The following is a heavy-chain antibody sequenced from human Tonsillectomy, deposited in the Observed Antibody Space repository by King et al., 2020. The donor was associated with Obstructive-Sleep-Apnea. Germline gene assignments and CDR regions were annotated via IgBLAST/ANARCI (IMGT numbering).Heavy chain of an antibody. J-gene: IGHJ4*02. CDR2: ISYDGSNK. V-gene: IGHV3-30*04. Sequence: VQLVESGGGVVQPGRSLRLSCAGSGFTFSSYSMYWVRQAPGKGLEWVAVISYDGSNKYYADSVKGRFTISRDNSKNTLYLQMNSLRTEDTAMYYCANSRAQAYFDSSGYFDYWGQGTLVTVSS. CDR3: ANSRAQAYFDSSGYFDY. CDR1: GFTFSSYS. D-gene: IGHD3-22*01.